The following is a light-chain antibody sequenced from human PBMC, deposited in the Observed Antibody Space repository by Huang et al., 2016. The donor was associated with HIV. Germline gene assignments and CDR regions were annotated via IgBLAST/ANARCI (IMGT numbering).Light chain of an antibody. J-gene: IGKJ2*01. CDR3: HQYGTSPYT. CDR2: AAS. Sequence: EVLLTQSTGTLSSSPGERVTVSCRASQSLSHSFVAWYQQRPGQAPQLLIYAASTRASGIPDRFSGSVSGTDFTLTINRLEPSDFALYYCHQYGTSPYTFGQGTNLDVK. CDR1: QSLSHSF. V-gene: IGKV3-20*01.